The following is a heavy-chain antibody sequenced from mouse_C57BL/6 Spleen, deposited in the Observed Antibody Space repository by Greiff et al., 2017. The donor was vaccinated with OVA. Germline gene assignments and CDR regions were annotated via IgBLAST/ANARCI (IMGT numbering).Heavy chain of an antibody. CDR2: IYPGDGDT. J-gene: IGHJ1*03. V-gene: IGHV1-82*01. CDR3: ARDGSSYSDWYFDV. CDR1: GYAFSSSW. Sequence: QVQLQQSGPELVKPGASVKISCKASGYAFSSSWMNWVKQRPGKGLEWIGLIYPGDGDTNYNGKFKGKATLTADKSSSTAYMQLSSLTSEDSAVYFCARDGSSYSDWYFDVWGTGTTVTVSA. D-gene: IGHD1-1*01.